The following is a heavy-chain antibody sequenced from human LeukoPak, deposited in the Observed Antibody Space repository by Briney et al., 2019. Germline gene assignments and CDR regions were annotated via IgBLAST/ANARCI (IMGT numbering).Heavy chain of an antibody. D-gene: IGHD2-2*01. J-gene: IGHJ4*02. CDR1: GYTHTELS. CDR2: FDPEDGET. CDR3: ATGYPEYQRGPTRYQRSIG. V-gene: IGHV1-24*01. Sequence: ASVKVSCKVSGYTHTELSMHWVRQAPGKGLEWMGGFDPEDGETIYAQKFQGRVTMTEDTSTDTAYMELSSLRSEDTAVYYCATGYPEYQRGPTRYQRSIGWGQGTLVTVSS.